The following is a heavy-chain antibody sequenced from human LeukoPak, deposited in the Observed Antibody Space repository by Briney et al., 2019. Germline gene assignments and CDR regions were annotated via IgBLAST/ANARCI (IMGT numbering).Heavy chain of an antibody. CDR2: ILHDGSNK. CDR1: GFTFSSYG. D-gene: IGHD1-26*01. Sequence: GRSLRLSCAASGFTFSSYGMNWVHQSPGKGLEWVAVILHDGSNKYYADSVKGRFTISRDNSKNTMYLQMNSLRDEDTAVYYCAKKGAVGPTTGNYFDSWGQGTLVTVSS. J-gene: IGHJ4*02. V-gene: IGHV3-30*18. CDR3: AKKGAVGPTTGNYFDS.